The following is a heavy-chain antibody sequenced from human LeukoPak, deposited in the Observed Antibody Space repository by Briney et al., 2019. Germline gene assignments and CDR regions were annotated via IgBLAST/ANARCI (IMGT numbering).Heavy chain of an antibody. CDR2: IYYSGST. D-gene: IGHD2-2*01. J-gene: IGHJ4*02. Sequence: SETLSLTCTVTGGSISSSSYYWGWIRQPPGKGLEWIGSIYYSGSTYYNPSLKSRVTISVDTSKNQFSLKLSSVTAADTAVYYCASLYCSSTSCYYFDYWGQGTLVTVSS. CDR3: ASLYCSSTSCYYFDY. V-gene: IGHV4-39*01. CDR1: GGSISSSSYY.